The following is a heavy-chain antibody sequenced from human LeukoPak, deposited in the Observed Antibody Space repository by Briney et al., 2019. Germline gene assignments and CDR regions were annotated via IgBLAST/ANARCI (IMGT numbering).Heavy chain of an antibody. CDR1: GYTFTGYY. D-gene: IGHD4-23*01. Sequence: ASVKVSCKASGYTFTGYYMHWVRQAPGQGLEWTGRINPNSGATNYAQKFQGRVTMTRATSTSTAYMELSRLRFDDTAVYYCARGEAGGNSDHWGQGTLVTVSS. J-gene: IGHJ5*02. CDR2: INPNSGAT. V-gene: IGHV1-2*06. CDR3: ARGEAGGNSDH.